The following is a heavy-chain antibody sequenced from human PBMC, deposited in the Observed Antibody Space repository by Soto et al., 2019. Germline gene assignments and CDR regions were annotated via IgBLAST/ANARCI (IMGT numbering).Heavy chain of an antibody. CDR3: ARVRWCIEFCPTF. CDR2: IIPIFRAT. J-gene: IGHJ4*02. D-gene: IGHD2-8*02. V-gene: IGHV1-69*15. Sequence: VQLVQSGAEVKKPGSSVKVSCKTSGGTFSSHAVSWVRQAPGQGLEWMGRIIPIFRATNYAEKFQGRVWSAAEHAANPVYLEASNLRSGDTGTYFCARVRWCIEFCPTFWGQGTLVTVSS. CDR1: GGTFSSHA.